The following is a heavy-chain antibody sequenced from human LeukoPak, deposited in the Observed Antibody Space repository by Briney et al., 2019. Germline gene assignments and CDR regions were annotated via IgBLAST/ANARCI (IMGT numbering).Heavy chain of an antibody. Sequence: GTSVKVSCKASGYTFTGYYMHWVRQAPGQGLEWIGSINPDSGDTSHAQKFQGRVTLTRDTSISTAYMEVIALTSDDTAVYYCASFNPRADYWGQGTLVTVSS. V-gene: IGHV1-2*02. D-gene: IGHD1-14*01. CDR2: INPDSGDT. CDR1: GYTFTGYY. CDR3: ASFNPRADY. J-gene: IGHJ4*02.